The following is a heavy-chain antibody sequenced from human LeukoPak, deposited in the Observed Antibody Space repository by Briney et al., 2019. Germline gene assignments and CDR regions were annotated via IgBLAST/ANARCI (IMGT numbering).Heavy chain of an antibody. Sequence: GGSLRLSCAASGFIFSDHYMGWIRQAPGKGLEWISYTSSSAYSVYYAESVKGRFTISRDNSKNTLYLQMNSLRAEDTAIYYCAKSGDRGAYCSGGSCYPYYYYNMDVWGKGTTVTVSS. CDR2: TSSSAYSV. J-gene: IGHJ6*03. D-gene: IGHD2-15*01. CDR3: AKSGDRGAYCSGGSCYPYYYYNMDV. CDR1: GFIFSDHY. V-gene: IGHV3-11*01.